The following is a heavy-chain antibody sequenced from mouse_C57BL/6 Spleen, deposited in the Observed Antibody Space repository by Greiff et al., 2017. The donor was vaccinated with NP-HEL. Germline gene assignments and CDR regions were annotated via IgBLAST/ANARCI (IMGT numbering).Heavy chain of an antibody. V-gene: IGHV8-12*01. CDR1: GFSLSTSGMG. D-gene: IGHD2-4*01. CDR3: ARSIYDYDGTPDYYAMDY. Sequence: QVTLKESGPGILQSSQTLSLTCSFSGFSLSTSGMGVSWIRQPSGKGLEWLAHIYWDDDKRYNPSLKSRLTISKDTSRNQVFLKITSVDTADTATYYCARSIYDYDGTPDYYAMDYWGQGTSVTVSS. CDR2: IYWDDDK. J-gene: IGHJ4*01.